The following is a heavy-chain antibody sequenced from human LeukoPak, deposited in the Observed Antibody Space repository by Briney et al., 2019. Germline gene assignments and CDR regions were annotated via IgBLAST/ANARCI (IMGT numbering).Heavy chain of an antibody. V-gene: IGHV5-51*01. J-gene: IGHJ4*02. CDR2: IYGGDSDT. Sequence: GESLKISCQGSGYSFDMYWIAWVRQMPGQGLGWMGIIYGGDSDTKYSPSFQGQVLISTDKSISTAYLHWDSLKPSDTAMYYCARLPSISTRGIRNFDYWGQGTLVTVSS. CDR3: ARLPSISTRGIRNFDY. CDR1: GYSFDMYW. D-gene: IGHD1-1*01.